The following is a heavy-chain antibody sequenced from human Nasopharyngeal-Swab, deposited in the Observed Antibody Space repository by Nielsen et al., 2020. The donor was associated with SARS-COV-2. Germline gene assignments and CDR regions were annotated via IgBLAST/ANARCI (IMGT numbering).Heavy chain of an antibody. Sequence: WIRQPPGRGLEWVSAISGSGGSTYYADSVKGRFTISRDNAKNSLYLQMNSLRAEDTAVYYCARELPTDYYYGMDVWGQGTTVTVSS. CDR3: ARELPTDYYYGMDV. V-gene: IGHV3-11*01. J-gene: IGHJ6*02. CDR2: ISGSGGST. D-gene: IGHD4-17*01.